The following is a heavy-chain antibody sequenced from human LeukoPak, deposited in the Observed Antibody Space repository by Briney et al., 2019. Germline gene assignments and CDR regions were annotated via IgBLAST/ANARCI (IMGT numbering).Heavy chain of an antibody. D-gene: IGHD3-22*01. CDR3: VRLRRNNDRSGYYYYYDY. V-gene: IGHV3-21*01. CDR2: FSGRSNYR. J-gene: IGHJ4*02. Sequence: GGSLTLSCAASGYTFSDFSVNWVRQAPGKGLEWVSSFSGRSNYRYYADSVRGRFTISRDDARDSLFLQMNSLRAEDTAVYFCVRLRRNNDRSGYYYYYDYWGQGTLVTVSS. CDR1: GYTFSDFS.